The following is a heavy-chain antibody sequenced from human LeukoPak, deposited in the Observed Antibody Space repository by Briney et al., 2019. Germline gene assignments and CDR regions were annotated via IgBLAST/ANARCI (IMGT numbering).Heavy chain of an antibody. J-gene: IGHJ4*02. Sequence: GGSLRLSCAASGFTFSSYAMSWVRQIPGKGLEWVSAISGSDAGTYYADSVKGRFTISRDNSKNTLYLQMNRLRAEDTAVYYCAKGSRGSCSRTYCYPFDYWGQGTLVTVSS. CDR2: ISGSDAGT. CDR1: GFTFSSYA. D-gene: IGHD2-2*01. V-gene: IGHV3-23*01. CDR3: AKGSRGSCSRTYCYPFDY.